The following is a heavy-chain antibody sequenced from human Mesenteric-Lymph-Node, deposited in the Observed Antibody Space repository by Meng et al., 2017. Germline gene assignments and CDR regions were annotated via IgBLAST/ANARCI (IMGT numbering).Heavy chain of an antibody. Sequence: GELVETGGGLVQPGGSLGLSCAASGFTFTSSWMHWVRQAPGKGLVWVSRISSDETNTRYADSVKGRFTISRDNAKSTLYLQMNSLRAEDTAVYYCARFGTTGAIDYWGQGTLVTVSS. V-gene: IGHV3-74*01. J-gene: IGHJ4*02. CDR1: GFTFTSSW. CDR2: ISSDETNT. D-gene: IGHD1-1*01. CDR3: ARFGTTGAIDY.